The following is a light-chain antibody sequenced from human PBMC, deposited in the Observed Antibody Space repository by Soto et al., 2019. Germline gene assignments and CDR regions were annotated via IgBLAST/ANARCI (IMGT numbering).Light chain of an antibody. Sequence: EIVLTQSPGTLSLSPGERVTLSCRASQSVSSTYIAWYQQKPGQAPRLLIYGASIRATGIPDRFSGSGSGTDFTLTISRLEPEDFAVYYCQQYGSSTWTFGQGTKVDIK. CDR3: QQYGSSTWT. J-gene: IGKJ1*01. CDR1: QSVSSTY. CDR2: GAS. V-gene: IGKV3-20*01.